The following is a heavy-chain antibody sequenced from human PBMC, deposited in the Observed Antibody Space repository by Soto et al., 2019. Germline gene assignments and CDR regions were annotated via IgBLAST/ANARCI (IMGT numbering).Heavy chain of an antibody. CDR1: GFTFSNYA. Sequence: EVQLLESGGGLVQPGGSLRLSCAASGFTFSNYAMTWVRQAPGKGLVWVSVITGSGGGTYFVDSVMGRFPISRDNYKNTVYLQMNSLRAEDTAVYYCAKRPLTAAGLDDWGQGTLVTVSS. J-gene: IGHJ4*02. CDR3: AKRPLTAAGLDD. D-gene: IGHD6-13*01. CDR2: ITGSGGGT. V-gene: IGHV3-23*01.